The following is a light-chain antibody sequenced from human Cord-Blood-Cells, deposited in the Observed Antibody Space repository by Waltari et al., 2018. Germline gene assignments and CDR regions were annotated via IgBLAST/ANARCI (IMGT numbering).Light chain of an antibody. CDR2: DVS. Sequence: QSAPTQPAAVSGSPGQSITISCTGTSSDVGGYNYVPWYPQHPGKAPTLMIYDVSNRPAGVSNRCSGSKSGNTASLAIAGREAEDEADYYCCSYTSSRRVFGGGTKLTVL. J-gene: IGLJ2*01. CDR1: SSDVGGYNY. CDR3: CSYTSSRRV. V-gene: IGLV2-14*01.